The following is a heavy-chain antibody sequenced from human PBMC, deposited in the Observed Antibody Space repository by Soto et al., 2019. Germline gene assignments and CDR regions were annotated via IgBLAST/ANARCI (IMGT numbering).Heavy chain of an antibody. CDR3: AKDQAKLLWFGDPKGVYYYYGMDV. D-gene: IGHD3-10*01. CDR1: GFTFSSYG. J-gene: IGHJ6*02. Sequence: QVQLVESGGGVVQPGGSLRLSCAASGFTFSSYGMHWVRQAPGKGLEWVAVISYDGSNKYYADSLKGRFTISRDNSKNTLYLQMNSLRAEETAVYYCAKDQAKLLWFGDPKGVYYYYGMDVWGQGTTVTVSS. V-gene: IGHV3-30*18. CDR2: ISYDGSNK.